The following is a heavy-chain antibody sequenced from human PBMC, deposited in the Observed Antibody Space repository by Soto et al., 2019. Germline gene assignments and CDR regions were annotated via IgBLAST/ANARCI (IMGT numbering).Heavy chain of an antibody. Sequence: QVELQESGPGLVKPSGTLSLTCAVSGASVSSTYWWSWVRQPPGKGPEWIGEMNHRGSANYNPSLKSPVTITVDISNSQFSLRLTSATASDSAVYYCARYNAASGTYYFDFWGQGALVTVSS. CDR2: MNHRGSA. J-gene: IGHJ4*02. D-gene: IGHD6-13*01. CDR3: ARYNAASGTYYFDF. CDR1: GASVSSTYW. V-gene: IGHV4-4*02.